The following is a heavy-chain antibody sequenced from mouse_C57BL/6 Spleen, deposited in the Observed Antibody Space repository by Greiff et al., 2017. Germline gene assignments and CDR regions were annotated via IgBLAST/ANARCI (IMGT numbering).Heavy chain of an antibody. V-gene: IGHV1-9*01. CDR2: ILPGSRST. Sequence: QVQLQQSGAELMKPGASVKLSCKATGYTFTGYWIEWVQQRPGHGLEWIGEILPGSRSTNYNEKFKGKATFTADTSSNTAYMQLCSLTTGDTALYSGASEGVYDGYYMAYWGQGTLVTVSA. J-gene: IGHJ3*01. CDR3: ASEGVYDGYYMAY. D-gene: IGHD2-3*01. CDR1: GYTFTGYW.